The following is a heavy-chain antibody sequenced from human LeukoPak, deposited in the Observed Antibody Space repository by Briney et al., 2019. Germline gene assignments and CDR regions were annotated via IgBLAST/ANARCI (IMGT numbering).Heavy chain of an antibody. J-gene: IGHJ4*02. CDR1: GGSISSYY. V-gene: IGHV4-59*01. Sequence: KPSATLSLTCTVSGGSISSYYWSWIRQPPGKGLEWIGYIYYSGSTNYNPSLKSRVTISVDTSKNQFSLKLSSVTAADTAVYYCASQSVDYGDFYYWGQGTLVTVSS. D-gene: IGHD4-17*01. CDR2: IYYSGST. CDR3: ASQSVDYGDFYY.